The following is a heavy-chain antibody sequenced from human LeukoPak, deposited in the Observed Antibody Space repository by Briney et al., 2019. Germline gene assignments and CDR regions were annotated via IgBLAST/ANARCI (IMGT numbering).Heavy chain of an antibody. Sequence: NPSETLSLTCAVYGGSFSGYYWSWIRQPPGKGLEWIGEINHSGSTNYNPSHKNRVTISVDTSKNQFSLKLSSVTAADTAVYYCARGYDFWSGYYNYWGQGTLVTVSS. D-gene: IGHD3-3*01. CDR3: ARGYDFWSGYYNY. J-gene: IGHJ4*02. CDR2: INHSGST. CDR1: GGSFSGYY. V-gene: IGHV4-34*01.